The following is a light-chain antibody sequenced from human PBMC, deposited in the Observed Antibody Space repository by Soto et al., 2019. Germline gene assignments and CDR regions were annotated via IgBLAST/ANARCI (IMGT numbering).Light chain of an antibody. CDR1: QTVNSN. Sequence: ERVMTQSPATLSVSPGERATLSCRASQTVNSNLAWYQQKPGQAPRLLIYGASTRATGIPARFSGSGSGTEFTLIISSLQSADFAVYYCQHYNNWPPLFGQGTKLEIK. J-gene: IGKJ2*01. CDR2: GAS. V-gene: IGKV3D-15*01. CDR3: QHYNNWPPL.